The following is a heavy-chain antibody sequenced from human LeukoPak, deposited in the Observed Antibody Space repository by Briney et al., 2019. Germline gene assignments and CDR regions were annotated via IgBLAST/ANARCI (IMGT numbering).Heavy chain of an antibody. V-gene: IGHV3-21*01. CDR2: ISSSSSYI. J-gene: IGHJ4*02. CDR3: AREDIVATMTFDY. Sequence: GGSLRLSCAASGFTFSSYSMNWVRQAPGKGLEWVSSISSSSSYIYYADSVKGRFTISRGNAKSSLYLQMNSLRAEDTAVFYCAREDIVATMTFDYWGQGILVTVS. CDR1: GFTFSSYS. D-gene: IGHD5-12*01.